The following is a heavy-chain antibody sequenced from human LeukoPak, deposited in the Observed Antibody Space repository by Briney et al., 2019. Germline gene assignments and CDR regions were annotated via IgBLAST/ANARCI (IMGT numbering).Heavy chain of an antibody. V-gene: IGHV3-23*01. CDR1: GFTFSSYA. CDR3: AGGTGFIIKD. J-gene: IGHJ4*02. D-gene: IGHD3-9*01. CDR2: ISGSGGST. Sequence: GGSLRLSCAASGFTFSSYAMSWVRQAPGKGLEWVSAISGSGGSTYYADSVKGRFTISRGNSKNTLYLQMNNLRVEDTAMYYCAGGTGFIIKDWGQGTLVTVSS.